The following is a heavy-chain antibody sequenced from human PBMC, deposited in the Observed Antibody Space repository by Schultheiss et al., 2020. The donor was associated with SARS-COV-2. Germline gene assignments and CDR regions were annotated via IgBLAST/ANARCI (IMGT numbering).Heavy chain of an antibody. CDR2: IYHSGST. Sequence: SETLSLTCAVSGDSISSSNWWSWVRQPPGKGLEWIGEIYHSGSTNHNPSLKSRVTISADTSKNQFSLKVSSVTSADTAVYYCARVGVNSAFDGGWFDPWGQGSLVTVSS. CDR1: GDSISSSNW. V-gene: IGHV4-4*02. CDR3: ARVGVNSAFDGGWFDP. D-gene: IGHD5-12*01. J-gene: IGHJ5*02.